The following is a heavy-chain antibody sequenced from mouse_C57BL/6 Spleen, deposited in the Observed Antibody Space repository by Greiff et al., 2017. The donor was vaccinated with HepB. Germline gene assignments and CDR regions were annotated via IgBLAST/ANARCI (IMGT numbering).Heavy chain of an antibody. D-gene: IGHD2-1*01. J-gene: IGHJ3*01. CDR2: IYPSDSET. V-gene: IGHV1-61*01. CDR1: GYTFTSYW. CDR3: ARGGGNSWFAY. Sequence: VQLQQPGAELVRPGSSVKLSCKASGYTFTSYWMDWVKQRPGQGLEWIGNIYPSDSETHYNQKFKDKATLTVDKSSSTAYMQLSSLTSEDSAVYYCARGGGNSWFAYWGQGTLVTVSA.